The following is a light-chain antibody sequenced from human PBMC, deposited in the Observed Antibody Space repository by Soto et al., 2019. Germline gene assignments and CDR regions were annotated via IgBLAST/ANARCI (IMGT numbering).Light chain of an antibody. CDR2: GTN. CDR3: LLYYDGAQPV. Sequence: QTVVTQEPSLTVSPGGTVTLTCASSTGAVTSGYYPNWFQQKPGQAPRALIYGTNNRHSWTPARFSGSLLGGKAALTLSGVQPEDEADYYCLLYYDGAQPVFGGGTKLTVL. V-gene: IGLV7-43*01. CDR1: TGAVTSGYY. J-gene: IGLJ3*02.